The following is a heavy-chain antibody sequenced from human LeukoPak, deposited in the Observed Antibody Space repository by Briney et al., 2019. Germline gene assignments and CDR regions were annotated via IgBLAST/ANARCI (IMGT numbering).Heavy chain of an antibody. CDR1: GFTFSSYA. CDR3: VVSYANHHDAFDI. D-gene: IGHD2-8*01. Sequence: GGSLRLSCAASGFTFSSYAIHWVRQAPGKGLEWVAVISYDGSNEKYADSVKGRFTISRDNSKNTLYLQMNSLRAEDTAVYYCVVSYANHHDAFDIWGQGTMVTVPS. CDR2: ISYDGSNE. V-gene: IGHV3-30-3*01. J-gene: IGHJ3*02.